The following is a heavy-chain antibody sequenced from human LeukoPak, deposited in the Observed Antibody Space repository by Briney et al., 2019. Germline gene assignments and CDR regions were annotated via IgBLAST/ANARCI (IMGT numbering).Heavy chain of an antibody. J-gene: IGHJ4*02. CDR2: INHSGST. V-gene: IGHV4-34*01. CDR1: GGSFSSYY. D-gene: IGHD3-10*01. CDR3: ARQGMVRGVIGGFDY. Sequence: SETLSLTCAVYGGSFSSYYWSWIRQPPGKGLEWIGEINHSGSTNYNPSLKSRVTISVDTSKNQFSLKLSSVTAADTAVYYCARQGMVRGVIGGFDYWGQGTLVTVSS.